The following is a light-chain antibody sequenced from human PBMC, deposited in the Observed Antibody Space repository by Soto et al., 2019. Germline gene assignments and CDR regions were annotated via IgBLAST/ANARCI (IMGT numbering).Light chain of an antibody. CDR1: QSVSNNY. V-gene: IGKV3-20*01. CDR3: HQYGSSPPYT. CDR2: GAS. Sequence: LVLTQSPGTLSLSPGERATLSCRASQSVSNNYLSWYPQNPVQAPRLLIYGASTMAPDIEVRFSGSGSGTDFTLTISLLEPEAFAVYYCHQYGSSPPYTFGQGTPLAI. J-gene: IGKJ2*01.